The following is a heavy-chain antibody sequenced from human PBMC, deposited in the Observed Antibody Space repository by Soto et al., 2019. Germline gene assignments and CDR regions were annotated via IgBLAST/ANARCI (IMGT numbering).Heavy chain of an antibody. CDR2: INPGNGNT. V-gene: IGHV1-18*01. Sequence: GASVKVSCKASGYTFTSYGISWVRQAPGQRLEWMGWINPGNGNTKYSQTFQGRVTITSDTSASTAYMELSSLRSEDTAVYYCTRDPGRTWFDPWGQGTLVTVSS. J-gene: IGHJ5*02. CDR3: TRDPGRTWFDP. CDR1: GYTFTSYG.